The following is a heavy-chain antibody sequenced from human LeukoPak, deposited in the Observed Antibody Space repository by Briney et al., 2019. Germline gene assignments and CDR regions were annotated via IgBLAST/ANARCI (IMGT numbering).Heavy chain of an antibody. J-gene: IGHJ4*02. Sequence: GGSLRLSCAASGFTFNAFWMHWVRQAPGKGLVWVSRINSDGSSIAYADSVKGRFTISRDDAKDTLYLQMNSLKAEDAAVYYCARGLVHDTSGYYSDYWGQGTLVTVSS. CDR2: INSDGSSI. V-gene: IGHV3-74*01. CDR3: ARGLVHDTSGYYSDY. CDR1: GFTFNAFW. D-gene: IGHD3-22*01.